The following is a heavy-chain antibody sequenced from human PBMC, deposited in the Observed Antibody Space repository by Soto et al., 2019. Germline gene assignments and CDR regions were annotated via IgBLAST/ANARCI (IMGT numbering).Heavy chain of an antibody. CDR2: TYYRSRFFS. CDR3: VRDRYSSSGWFDP. CDR1: GDSVSSYSAA. V-gene: IGHV6-1*01. D-gene: IGHD3-10*01. J-gene: IGHJ5*02. Sequence: PSQTLSLTCAISGDSVSSYSAAWNWIRHSPSGGLEWLGRTYYRSRFFSDYAESVKSRIIINPDTSKNQFSLQLKSVTPEDTAVYYCVRDRYSSSGWFDPWRQGTPVTVS.